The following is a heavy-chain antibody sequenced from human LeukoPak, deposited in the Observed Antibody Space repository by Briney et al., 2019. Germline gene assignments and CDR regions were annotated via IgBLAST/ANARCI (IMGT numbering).Heavy chain of an antibody. CDR3: ARADYDILTGYYENEYYFDY. V-gene: IGHV4-59*01. Sequence: SETLSLTCTVSGDSINRYYWSWIRLAPGKGLEYIGYIYYTGITNYSPSLKSRVTISVDTSKNQCSLKLSSVTAADTAVYYCARADYDILTGYYENEYYFDYWGQGTLVTVSS. CDR1: GDSINRYY. CDR2: IYYTGIT. J-gene: IGHJ4*02. D-gene: IGHD3-9*01.